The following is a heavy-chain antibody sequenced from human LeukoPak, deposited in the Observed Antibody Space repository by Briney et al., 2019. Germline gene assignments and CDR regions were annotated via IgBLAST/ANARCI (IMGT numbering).Heavy chain of an antibody. D-gene: IGHD6-19*01. CDR1: GESFSGYF. CDR3: AREESPQWLVYYFDY. Sequence: SETLSLTCAVYGESFSGYFWSWIRQSPGKGLEWIGEINPSGGTNYSPSLKSRVTILLDTSKNQFSLKPSSVTAADTAVYYCAREESPQWLVYYFDYWGQGTLVTVSS. V-gene: IGHV4-34*01. CDR2: INPSGGT. J-gene: IGHJ4*02.